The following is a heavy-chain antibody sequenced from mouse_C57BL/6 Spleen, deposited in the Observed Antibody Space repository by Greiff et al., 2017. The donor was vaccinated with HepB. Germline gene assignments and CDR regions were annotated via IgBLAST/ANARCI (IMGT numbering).Heavy chain of an antibody. Sequence: QVQLKESGAELVRPGSSVKLSCKASGYTFTSYWMDWVKQRPGQGLEWIGNIYPSDSETHYNQKFKDKATLTVDKSSSTAYMQLSSLTSEDSAVYYCARSQLRPLYYFDYWGQGTTLTVSS. CDR2: IYPSDSET. CDR3: ARSQLRPLYYFDY. J-gene: IGHJ2*01. V-gene: IGHV1-61*01. CDR1: GYTFTSYW. D-gene: IGHD3-2*02.